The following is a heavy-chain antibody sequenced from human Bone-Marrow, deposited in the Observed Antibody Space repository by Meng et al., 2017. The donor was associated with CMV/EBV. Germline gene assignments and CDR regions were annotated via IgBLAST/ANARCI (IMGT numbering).Heavy chain of an antibody. J-gene: IGHJ4*02. D-gene: IGHD3-9*01. Sequence: GGSLILSCAASGFTFSSYWMSWVRQAPGKGLEWVANIKQDGSEKYYVDSVKGRFTISRDNAKNSLYLQMNSLRAEDTAVYYCARDDYDILTGYGYWGQGTLVTVSS. V-gene: IGHV3-7*01. CDR1: GFTFSSYW. CDR3: ARDDYDILTGYGY. CDR2: IKQDGSEK.